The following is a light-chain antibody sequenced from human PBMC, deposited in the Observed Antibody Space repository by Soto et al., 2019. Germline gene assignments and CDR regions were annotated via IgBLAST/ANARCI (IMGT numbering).Light chain of an antibody. CDR3: QQYNSYRRT. Sequence: DIEMTQSPSTLSACVGDRVTITCRARQSISSWLAWYQEKPGKAPKQLIDDASRLESGVPSRFSGSGSGTEFTLTIRSLQPHDFATYYCQQYNSYRRTVGGGTKVDSK. CDR2: DAS. CDR1: QSISSW. J-gene: IGKJ4*01. V-gene: IGKV1-5*01.